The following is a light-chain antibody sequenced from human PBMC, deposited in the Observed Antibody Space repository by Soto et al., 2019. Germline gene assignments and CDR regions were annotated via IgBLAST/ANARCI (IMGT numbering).Light chain of an antibody. J-gene: IGLJ3*02. CDR1: SGSVSTSYY. CDR3: ALYMGSGIGV. V-gene: IGLV8-61*01. CDR2: STN. Sequence: QAVVTQEPSFSVSPGRTVTLTCGLSSGSVSTSYYPSWYQQTPGQAPRTLMYSTNTRSSGVPDRFSGSILGNKAALTITGAQADDESDYYCALYMGSGIGVFGGGTKLTVL.